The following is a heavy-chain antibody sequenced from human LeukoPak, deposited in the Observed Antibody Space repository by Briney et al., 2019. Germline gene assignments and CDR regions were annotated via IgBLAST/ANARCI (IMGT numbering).Heavy chain of an antibody. J-gene: IGHJ3*02. D-gene: IGHD5-24*01. CDR3: AREGRRWLQPDAFDI. Sequence: PGGSLRLSCAASGFTFSTYAMTWVRQAPGKGLEWVAVISYDGSNKYYADSVKGRFTISRDNSKNTLYLQMNSLRAEDTAVYYCAREGRRWLQPDAFDIWGQGTMVTVSS. CDR1: GFTFSTYA. V-gene: IGHV3-30*04. CDR2: ISYDGSNK.